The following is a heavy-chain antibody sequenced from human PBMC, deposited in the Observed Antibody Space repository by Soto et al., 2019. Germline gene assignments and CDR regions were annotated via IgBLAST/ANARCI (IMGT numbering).Heavy chain of an antibody. CDR3: AREIVTAGGNNYFDP. J-gene: IGHJ5*02. V-gene: IGHV4-4*02. Sequence: SETLSLTCGVSGGTVASSHWWSWVRQSPGRGLEWIGNVYHTGDTNFNPSLQSRVTFSVGKSNNQFSLRLTSVTAADTAVYFCAREIVTAGGNNYFDPWGPGTLVTVSS. CDR2: VYHTGDT. CDR1: GGTVASSHW. D-gene: IGHD2-21*02.